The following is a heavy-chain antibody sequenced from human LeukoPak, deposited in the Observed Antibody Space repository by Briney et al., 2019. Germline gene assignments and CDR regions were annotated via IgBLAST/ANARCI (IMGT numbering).Heavy chain of an antibody. CDR2: INPNSGGT. CDR1: GYTFTGYY. CDR3: ARLHGDYFDY. D-gene: IGHD4-17*01. J-gene: IGHJ4*02. V-gene: IGHV1-2*04. Sequence: ASVKVSCKASGYTFTGYYMHWVRQAPGQGLEWMGWINPNSGGTNYAQKFQGWVTMTRETSISTAYMELSRLRSDDTAVYYCARLHGDYFDYWGQGTLVTVSS.